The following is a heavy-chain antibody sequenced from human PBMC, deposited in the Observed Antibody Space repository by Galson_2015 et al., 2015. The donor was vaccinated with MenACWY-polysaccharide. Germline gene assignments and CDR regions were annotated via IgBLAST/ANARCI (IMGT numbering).Heavy chain of an antibody. CDR1: GSTFRGSG. CDR3: AREGSRIVFHAFDI. V-gene: IGHV3-33*01. D-gene: IGHD3-10*02. J-gene: IGHJ3*02. Sequence: SLRLSCAASGSTFRGSGMHWVRQAPGKGLEWVAVIQYDGSQKQYTDSVRGRFSASRDNSKNTLYLEMNSLRAEDTALYYCAREGSRIVFHAFDIWGQGTMVIVSS. CDR2: IQYDGSQK.